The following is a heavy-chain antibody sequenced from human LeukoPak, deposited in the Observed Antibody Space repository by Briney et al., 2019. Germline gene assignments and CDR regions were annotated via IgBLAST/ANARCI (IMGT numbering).Heavy chain of an antibody. V-gene: IGHV3-23*01. CDR1: GFTFSSYA. CDR3: AKRAVPGNAFFDN. CDR2: ISGSGGST. J-gene: IGHJ4*02. Sequence: GGSLRLSCAASGFTFSSYAMSWVRQAPGKGLEWVSSISGSGGSTYYADSVKGRFTISRDNTKNTLFLQMNSLRAEDTAVYYCAKRAVPGNAFFDNWGQGTLVTVSS. D-gene: IGHD6-19*01.